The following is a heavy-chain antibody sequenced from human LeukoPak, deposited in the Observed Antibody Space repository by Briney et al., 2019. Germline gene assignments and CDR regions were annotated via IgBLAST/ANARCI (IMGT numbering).Heavy chain of an antibody. J-gene: IGHJ4*02. CDR3: ARNHDNTGYYDAYFDY. Sequence: SVNVSCKASGGTFSNYAINGVRPAPGRGLDWMGGIIPMFATVNYAQKFQGRVPNTTDESTNPAYMELSGLRSEDTAVYYCARNHDNTGYYDAYFDYWGQGTLVTVSS. CDR2: IIPMFATV. V-gene: IGHV1-69*05. CDR1: GGTFSNYA. D-gene: IGHD3-22*01.